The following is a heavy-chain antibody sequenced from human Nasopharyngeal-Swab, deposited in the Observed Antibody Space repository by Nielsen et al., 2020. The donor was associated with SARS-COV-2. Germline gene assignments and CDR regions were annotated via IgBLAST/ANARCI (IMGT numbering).Heavy chain of an antibody. CDR1: GGSSNGYY. CDR3: ARGSTMNGYYGMDV. Sequence: SETLSLTCAAYGGSSNGYYWSWIRQSPGKGLECIGEINHSGSTNYNPSLKSRVTISVDTSKTQFSLKLSSVTAADTAVYYCARGSTMNGYYGMDVWGQGTTVTVSS. D-gene: IGHD3-22*01. J-gene: IGHJ6*02. V-gene: IGHV4-34*01. CDR2: INHSGST.